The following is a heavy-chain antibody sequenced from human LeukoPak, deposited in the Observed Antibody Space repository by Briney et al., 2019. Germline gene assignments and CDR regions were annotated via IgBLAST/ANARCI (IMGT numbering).Heavy chain of an antibody. J-gene: IGHJ4*02. D-gene: IGHD3-10*01. Sequence: PSETLSLTCAVYGGSFSGYYWSWICQPPGKGLEWIGEINHSGSTNYNPSLKSRVTISVDTSKNQFSLKLSSVTAADTAVYYCARVRSHHYGSGSYFGYWGQGTLVTVSS. CDR3: ARVRSHHYGSGSYFGY. CDR1: GGSFSGYY. V-gene: IGHV4-34*01. CDR2: INHSGST.